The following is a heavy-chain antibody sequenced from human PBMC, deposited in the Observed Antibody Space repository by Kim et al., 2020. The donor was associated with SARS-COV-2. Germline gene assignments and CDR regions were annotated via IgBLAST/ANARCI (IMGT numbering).Heavy chain of an antibody. V-gene: IGHV3-33*01. D-gene: IGHD5-18*01. J-gene: IGHJ4*02. CDR1: GFTFSSYG. Sequence: GGSLRLSCAASGFTFSSYGMHWVRQAPGKGLEWVAVIWYDGSNKYYADSVKGRFTISRDNSKNTLYLQMNSLRAEDTAVYYCARAAPWIPNFDYWGQGTLVTVSS. CDR3: ARAAPWIPNFDY. CDR2: IWYDGSNK.